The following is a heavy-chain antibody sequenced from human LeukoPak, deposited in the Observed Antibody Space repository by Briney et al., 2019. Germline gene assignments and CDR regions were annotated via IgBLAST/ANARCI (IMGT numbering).Heavy chain of an antibody. D-gene: IGHD6-13*01. CDR1: GGSISSSIYY. J-gene: IGHJ4*02. Sequence: SETLSLTCTVSGGSISSSIYYWGWIRQPPGKGLEWIGSIYYSGSTYYNPSLKSRVTISVDTSKNQFSLKLSSVTAADTAVYYCARRKAAAGTGYFDYWGQGTLVTVSS. CDR3: ARRKAAAGTGYFDY. V-gene: IGHV4-39*01. CDR2: IYYSGST.